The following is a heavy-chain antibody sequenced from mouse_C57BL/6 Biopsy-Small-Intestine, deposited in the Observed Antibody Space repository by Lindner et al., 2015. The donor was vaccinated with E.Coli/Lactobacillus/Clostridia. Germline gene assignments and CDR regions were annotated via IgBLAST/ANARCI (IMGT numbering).Heavy chain of an antibody. CDR3: ARSQADSSGTDYAMDY. CDR2: IYPGSGNT. V-gene: IGHV1-66*01. CDR1: GYSFTSYY. D-gene: IGHD3-2*02. Sequence: VQLQESGPELVKPGASVKISCKASGYSFTSYYIHWVKQRPGQGLEWIGWIYPGSGNTKYNEKFKGKATLTADTSSSTAYMQLSSLTSEDSAVYYCARSQADSSGTDYAMDYWGQGTSVTVSS. J-gene: IGHJ4*01.